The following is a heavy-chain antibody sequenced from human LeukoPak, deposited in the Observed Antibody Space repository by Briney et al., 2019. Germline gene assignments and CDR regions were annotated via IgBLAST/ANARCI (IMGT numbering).Heavy chain of an antibody. D-gene: IGHD3-22*01. Sequence: GASVRVSSTASGYTFTIYGISRVRHAPGQGVEWMGCTSAYNGQTNYAQKFQGRVTMTTDTSTTTAYMELRNLRSDDTAVYYCARVPGPSPYYYDSSGYEDYWGQGTLVTVSS. J-gene: IGHJ4*02. CDR1: GYTFTIYG. CDR3: ARVPGPSPYYYDSSGYEDY. CDR2: TSAYNGQT. V-gene: IGHV1-18*01.